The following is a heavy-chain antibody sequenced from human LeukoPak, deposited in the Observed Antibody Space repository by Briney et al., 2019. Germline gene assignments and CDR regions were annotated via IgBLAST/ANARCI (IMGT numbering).Heavy chain of an antibody. D-gene: IGHD3-16*02. Sequence: SGTLSLTCTVSGGSISNYYWSWIRQPAGKGLEWIGRVYTGGTTNSNPSLKSRVTISVDTSENQFSLKLSSVTAADTAVYYCARGKFMITFGGVIAIPLDYWGQGTLVTVSS. J-gene: IGHJ4*02. CDR3: ARGKFMITFGGVIAIPLDY. CDR1: GGSISNYY. V-gene: IGHV4-4*07. CDR2: VYTGGTT.